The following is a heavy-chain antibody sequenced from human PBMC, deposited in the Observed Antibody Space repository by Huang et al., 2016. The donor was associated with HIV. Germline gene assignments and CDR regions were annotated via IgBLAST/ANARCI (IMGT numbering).Heavy chain of an antibody. J-gene: IGHJ3*02. CDR1: GYSFTDYD. D-gene: IGHD6-19*01. Sequence: QVQLVQSGAEVKKPGASVKVPRKGSGYSFTDYDINWVRQATGTGLEWMGRMNPFNGETGYAQKFQGRVTFSRNTSVNTAYMELSSLRSDDTAVYYCARAGSGWALDAFDIWGQGTVVIVSS. CDR3: ARAGSGWALDAFDI. CDR2: MNPFNGET. V-gene: IGHV1-8*03.